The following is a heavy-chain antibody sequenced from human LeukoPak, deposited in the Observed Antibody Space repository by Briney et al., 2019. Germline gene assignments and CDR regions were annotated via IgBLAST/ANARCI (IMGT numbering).Heavy chain of an antibody. CDR3: ARESLGSYKTVVIVARGHDAFDM. CDR2: INPSAGST. Sequence: ASVKVSCKASGYTFTKYYIHWVRQAPGQGLEWMGIINPSAGSTNYAQKFQGRVTLTRDTSTSTVYMNVSNLRSEDTAVYYCARESLGSYKTVVIVARGHDAFDMWGQGTVVTVSS. J-gene: IGHJ3*02. V-gene: IGHV1-46*01. CDR1: GYTFTKYY. D-gene: IGHD3-22*01.